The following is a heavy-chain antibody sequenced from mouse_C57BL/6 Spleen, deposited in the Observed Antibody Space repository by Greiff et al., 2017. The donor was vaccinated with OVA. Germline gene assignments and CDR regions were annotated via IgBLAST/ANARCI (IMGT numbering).Heavy chain of an antibody. CDR1: GYAFTNYL. V-gene: IGHV1-54*01. CDR2: INPGSGGT. D-gene: IGHD1-1*01. CDR3: ARDGSSLAWFAY. Sequence: QVQLQQSGAELVRPGTSVKVSCKASGYAFTNYLIEWVKQRPGQGLEWIGVINPGSGGTNYNEKFKGKATLTADKSSSTAYMQLSSLTSEDSAVYFGARDGSSLAWFAYWGQGTLVTVSA. J-gene: IGHJ3*01.